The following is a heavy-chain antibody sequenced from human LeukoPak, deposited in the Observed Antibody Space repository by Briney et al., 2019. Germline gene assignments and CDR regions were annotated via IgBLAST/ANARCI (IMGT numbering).Heavy chain of an antibody. CDR2: INSDRSTT. J-gene: IGHJ4*02. D-gene: IGHD6-19*01. Sequence: GGSLRLSCAASGFTFSFYWMHWVRQAPGKGLVWVSHINSDRSTTTYADSVKGRFTISRDNAKNMLYLQMNSLRADDTAVYYCARDPEGHIAVAGFFDYWGQGTLVTVSS. CDR1: GFTFSFYW. V-gene: IGHV3-74*01. CDR3: ARDPEGHIAVAGFFDY.